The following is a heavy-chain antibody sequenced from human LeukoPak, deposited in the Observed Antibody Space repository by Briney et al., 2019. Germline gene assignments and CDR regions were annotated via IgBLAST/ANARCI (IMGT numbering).Heavy chain of an antibody. V-gene: IGHV3-7*01. Sequence: GGSLRLSCVASGFTFNNYAMCLVRQAPGKGLEWVANINQDGSQKHYVDSVTGRFTISRDNAKNSLYLQVNSLRDEDTAVYYCAREVGSPAVRSAFDLWGQGTMVTVSS. CDR2: INQDGSQK. CDR1: GFTFNNYA. D-gene: IGHD2-15*01. CDR3: AREVGSPAVRSAFDL. J-gene: IGHJ3*01.